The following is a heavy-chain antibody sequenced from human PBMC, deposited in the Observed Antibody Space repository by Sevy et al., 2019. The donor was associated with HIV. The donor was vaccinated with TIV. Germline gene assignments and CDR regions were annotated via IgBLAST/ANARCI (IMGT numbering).Heavy chain of an antibody. CDR2: IIPIFGTA. CDR3: ARSAVAGIEAWFDP. J-gene: IGHJ5*02. V-gene: IGHV1-69*13. CDR1: GGTFSSYA. Sequence: ASVKVSCKASGGTFSSYAISWVRQAPGQGLEWMGGIIPIFGTANYAQKFQGRVTITADESTSTAYMELSSLRPEDTAVYYCARSAVAGIEAWFDPWGLGTLVTVSS. D-gene: IGHD6-19*01.